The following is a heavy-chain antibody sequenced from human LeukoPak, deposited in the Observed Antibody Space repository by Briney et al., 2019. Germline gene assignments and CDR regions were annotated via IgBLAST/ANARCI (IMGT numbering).Heavy chain of an antibody. D-gene: IGHD3-16*02. CDR1: GDSLNSGNFY. CDR2: ISKSGTT. V-gene: IGHV4-61*02. CDR3: ARLLGPLDYVWGSSRSK. Sequence: SETLSLTCRVSGDSLNSGNFYWTWIRQSAGKGLEWIGLISKSGTTNYNPSHKSRVTISIDTTKNQFSLKLTSVTAADTAVYYCARLLGPLDYVWGSSRSKWGQGTLVTVSS. J-gene: IGHJ4*02.